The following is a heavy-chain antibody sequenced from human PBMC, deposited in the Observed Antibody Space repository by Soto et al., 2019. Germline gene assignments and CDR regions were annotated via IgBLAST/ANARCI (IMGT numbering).Heavy chain of an antibody. CDR3: AHNADYYDSSGYYSYFDY. J-gene: IGHJ4*02. Sequence: QITLKESGPTLVKPTQTLTLTCTFSGFSLSTSGVGVGWIRQPPGKALEWLALIYWDDDKRYSPSLKSRLTITKDTSKNQVDLTMTNMDPVDTATYYCAHNADYYDSSGYYSYFDYWGQGTLVTVSS. D-gene: IGHD3-22*01. V-gene: IGHV2-5*02. CDR2: IYWDDDK. CDR1: GFSLSTSGVG.